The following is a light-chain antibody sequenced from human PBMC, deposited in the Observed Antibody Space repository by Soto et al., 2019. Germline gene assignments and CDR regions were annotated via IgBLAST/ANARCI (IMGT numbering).Light chain of an antibody. J-gene: IGKJ1*01. CDR1: QSIVTY. V-gene: IGKV1-39*01. CDR3: QQSYSTPPWT. CDR2: AAS. Sequence: IQMTQPPSSLSASVGDRVTITCRESQSIVTYLNWYLQKPGKAPKLLIYAASNLQSGVPSRFSGSGSGTDFTLTISSLQPEDFATYFCQQSYSTPPWTFGQGTKVDI.